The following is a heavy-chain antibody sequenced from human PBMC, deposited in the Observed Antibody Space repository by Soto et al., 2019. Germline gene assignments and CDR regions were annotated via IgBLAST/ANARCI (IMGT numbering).Heavy chain of an antibody. Sequence: EVQLVESGGGLVQPGGSLRLSCAASGFTFSDHYMDWVRQAPGKGLEWVGRIRNKPNSYTTEYAASVKGRFTISRDDSKNSVYLQMNSLKTEDTAVYYCARAHDSTWLGANFDYWGQGALVTVSS. D-gene: IGHD6-13*01. CDR2: IRNKPNSYTT. J-gene: IGHJ4*02. V-gene: IGHV3-72*01. CDR3: ARAHDSTWLGANFDY. CDR1: GFTFSDHY.